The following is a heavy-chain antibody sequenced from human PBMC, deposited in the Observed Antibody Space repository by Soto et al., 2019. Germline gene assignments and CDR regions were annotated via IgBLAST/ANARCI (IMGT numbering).Heavy chain of an antibody. Sequence: QVQLVESGGGVVQPGRSLRLSCGASGFTFSYHALNWVRQAPGKGLEWVAVISYDGDNKYIAESVKGRFTISRDNSKNTVSLQMNSLRAEDTAMYFCARGTTTSAFSAMDVWGQGTTVTVSS. D-gene: IGHD1-1*01. V-gene: IGHV3-30-3*01. J-gene: IGHJ6*02. CDR2: ISYDGDNK. CDR1: GFTFSYHA. CDR3: ARGTTTSAFSAMDV.